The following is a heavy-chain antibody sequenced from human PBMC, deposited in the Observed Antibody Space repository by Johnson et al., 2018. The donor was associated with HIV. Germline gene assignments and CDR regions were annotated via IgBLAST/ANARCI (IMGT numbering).Heavy chain of an antibody. CDR2: INWNGGNP. Sequence: VKLVESGGGVVPPGGSLRLPCAASGFPFDDFGMPWIRPAPGKGLEWVSGINWNGGNPDYVDSAKGRFILDRDNANNSLYLQMNSLRAEDTDVYYCARAVRDGSTCDAFDIWGQGTMVTVSS. V-gene: IGHV3-20*04. CDR3: ARAVRDGSTCDAFDI. D-gene: IGHD5-24*01. CDR1: GFPFDDFG. J-gene: IGHJ3*02.